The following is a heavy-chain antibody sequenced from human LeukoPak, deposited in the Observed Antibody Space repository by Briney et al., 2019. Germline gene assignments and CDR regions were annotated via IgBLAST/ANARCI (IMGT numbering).Heavy chain of an antibody. J-gene: IGHJ4*02. D-gene: IGHD3-10*01. CDR2: INHSGST. V-gene: IGHV4-34*01. Sequence: SETLSLTCAVYGGSFSGYYWSWIRQPPGKGLEWIGEINHSGSTNYNPSLKSRVTISVDTSKNQFSLKLSSVTAADTAVYYCARLALGFGSGSRDYWGQGTLVTVSS. CDR3: ARLALGFGSGSRDY. CDR1: GGSFSGYY.